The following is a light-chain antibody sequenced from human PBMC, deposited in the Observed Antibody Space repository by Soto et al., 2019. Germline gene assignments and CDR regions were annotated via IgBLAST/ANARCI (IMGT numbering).Light chain of an antibody. CDR1: QSVRSNY. CDR2: GAS. J-gene: IGKJ2*01. V-gene: IGKV3-20*01. Sequence: EIVLTQSPGTLSLSPGERATLTCRASQSVRSNYFAWYQRKPGQAPRLLIYGASTRATGIPDRFSGTGSGTDFTLTISRLEPEDFAVYYCQQYGGSPYTFGQGTNLEIK. CDR3: QQYGGSPYT.